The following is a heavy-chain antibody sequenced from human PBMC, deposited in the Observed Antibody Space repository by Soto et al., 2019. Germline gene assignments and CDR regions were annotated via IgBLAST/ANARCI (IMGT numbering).Heavy chain of an antibody. V-gene: IGHV4-59*01. D-gene: IGHD3-10*01. CDR1: GGSISSYY. CDR2: IYYSGST. J-gene: IGHJ5*02. Sequence: SETLSLTCTVSGGSISSYYWSWIRQPPGKGLEWIGYIYYSGSTNYNPSLKSRVTISVDTSKNQFSLKLSSVTAADTAVYYCARVNYYGSGSYYQNWFDPWGQGTLVTVSS. CDR3: ARVNYYGSGSYYQNWFDP.